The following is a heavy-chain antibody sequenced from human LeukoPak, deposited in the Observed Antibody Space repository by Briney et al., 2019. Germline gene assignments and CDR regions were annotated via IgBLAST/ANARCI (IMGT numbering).Heavy chain of an antibody. J-gene: IGHJ4*02. CDR3: ARVTGPRDY. CDR2: ISSNGGST. V-gene: IGHV3-64*01. CDR1: GFTFSNYA. Sequence: PGGSLRLSCAASGFTFSNYAMHWVRQAPGKGLEYVSAISSNGGSTYYANSVKGRFTISRDNSKNTLYLQMGSLRPEDMAVYYCARVTGPRDYWGQGTLVTVSP.